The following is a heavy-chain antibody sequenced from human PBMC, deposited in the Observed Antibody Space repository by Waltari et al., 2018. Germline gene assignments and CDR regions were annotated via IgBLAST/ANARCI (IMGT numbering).Heavy chain of an antibody. D-gene: IGHD3-3*01. CDR1: GFTFSTYS. V-gene: IGHV3-48*01. CDR3: ARDDLLRGHYSYDALDI. J-gene: IGHJ3*02. Sequence: EVQLVESGGGLVQPGGSLRLSCAASGFTFSTYSMNWVRQAPGKWRGWRSFVSSTGCPIYYAESVKGRFTIARDNDNNLVYLQMSSLRAEDTAVYYCARDDLLRGHYSYDALDIWGQGTMVTVSS. CDR2: VSSTGCPI.